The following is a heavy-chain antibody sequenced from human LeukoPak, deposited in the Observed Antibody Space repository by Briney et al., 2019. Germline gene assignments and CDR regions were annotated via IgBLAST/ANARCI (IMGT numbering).Heavy chain of an antibody. V-gene: IGHV3-23*01. CDR1: GFTFSRFA. Sequence: GGSRRLSCSASGFTFSRFAMTWVRQLPGRGLEWVSSISGNGHQTYYADSVKGRFSVSRDNSKNILYLQMDSLRTDDSALYYCAKDANYYDSSGYLIPFDYWGQGTLVTVSS. CDR3: AKDANYYDSSGYLIPFDY. D-gene: IGHD3-22*01. CDR2: ISGNGHQT. J-gene: IGHJ4*02.